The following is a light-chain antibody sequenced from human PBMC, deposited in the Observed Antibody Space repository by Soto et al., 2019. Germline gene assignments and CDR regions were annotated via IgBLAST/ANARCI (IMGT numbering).Light chain of an antibody. V-gene: IGKV3-15*01. CDR3: HQYNYWPYT. J-gene: IGKJ2*01. CDR1: QSVSSD. CDR2: GAS. Sequence: EIVMTQSPATLSVSPGERATLSCRASQSVSSDVAWYQQKPGQAPRLLVYGASTRASGIPARFSGNGSVTEFTLTISSLQSEDFAVYYCHQYNYWPYTFGQGTKLEVK.